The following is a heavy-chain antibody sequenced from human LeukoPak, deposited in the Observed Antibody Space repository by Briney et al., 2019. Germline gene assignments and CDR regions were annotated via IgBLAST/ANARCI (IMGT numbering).Heavy chain of an antibody. CDR2: IYYSGST. J-gene: IGHJ6*04. D-gene: IGHD3-9*01. CDR3: ARADVLTGYYRTSYYGMDV. V-gene: IGHV4-59*06. CDR1: GGSISAYY. Sequence: SETLSLTCTVSGGSISAYYWSWIRQPPGKGLEWIGYIYYSGSTYYNPSLKSRVTISVDTSKNQFSLKLSSVTAADTAVYYCARADVLTGYYRTSYYGMDVWGKGTTVTVSS.